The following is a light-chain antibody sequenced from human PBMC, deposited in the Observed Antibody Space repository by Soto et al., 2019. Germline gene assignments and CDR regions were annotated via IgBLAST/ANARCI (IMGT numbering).Light chain of an antibody. J-gene: IGKJ3*01. CDR2: AAS. CDR3: QQSYSGFT. CDR1: QSISRY. Sequence: DIQMTQSPSSLSASVGDRVTITCRASQSISRYLNWYQQKPGKAPKLLIYAASSLHSGVPSRFRASGSGTDFTLTIRSRQPEDFATYYCQQSYSGFTVGPGPKVDIK. V-gene: IGKV1-39*01.